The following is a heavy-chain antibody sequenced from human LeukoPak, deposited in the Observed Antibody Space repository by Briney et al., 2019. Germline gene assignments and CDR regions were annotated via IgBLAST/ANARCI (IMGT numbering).Heavy chain of an antibody. Sequence: PSETLSLTCTVSGGSISSYYWSWIRQPPGKGLEWIGYIYYSGSTNYNPSLKSRVTISVDTSKNQFSLKLSSVTAADTAVYYCARVVHDFWSGYYTRYYYYGMDVWGQGTTVTVSS. CDR3: ARVVHDFWSGYYTRYYYYGMDV. CDR1: GGSISSYY. J-gene: IGHJ6*02. CDR2: IYYSGST. V-gene: IGHV4-59*01. D-gene: IGHD3-3*01.